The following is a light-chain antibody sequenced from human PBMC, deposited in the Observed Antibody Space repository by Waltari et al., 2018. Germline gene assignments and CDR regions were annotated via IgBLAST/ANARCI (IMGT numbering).Light chain of an antibody. CDR2: GAS. CDR3: QQYDNWPPWT. Sequence: EIGMTQSPAPLSVSPGERATLSCRASQSVSSNLAWYQQKPGQAPRLLIYGASTRAAGIPARFSGSGSGTEFTLTISSLQSEDFAVYYCQQYDNWPPWTFGQGTKVEIK. J-gene: IGKJ1*01. CDR1: QSVSSN. V-gene: IGKV3-15*01.